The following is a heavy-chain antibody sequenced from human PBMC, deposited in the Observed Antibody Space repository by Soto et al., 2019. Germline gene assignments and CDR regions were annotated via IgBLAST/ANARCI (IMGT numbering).Heavy chain of an antibody. J-gene: IGHJ3*02. CDR3: AREYSSGWYVAFDI. Sequence: SETLSLTCTVSGGSISSVGYYWSWIRQHPGKGLEWIGYIYYSGSTYYNPSLKSRVTISVDTSKNQFSLKLSSVTAADTAVYYCAREYSSGWYVAFDIWGQGTMVTVSS. D-gene: IGHD6-19*01. CDR1: GGSISSVGYY. CDR2: IYYSGST. V-gene: IGHV4-31*03.